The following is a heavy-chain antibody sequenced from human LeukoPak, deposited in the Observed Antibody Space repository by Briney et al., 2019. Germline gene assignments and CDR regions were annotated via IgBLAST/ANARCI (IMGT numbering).Heavy chain of an antibody. Sequence: GGSLRLSCAASGFTFSNCWMSWVRQAPGKGLEWVANIKQDGSEKYYVNSVKGRFTISRDNAKNSLYLQMNSLRAEDTAVYYCAKDQVISGSEASDIWGQGTMVTVSS. V-gene: IGHV3-7*03. D-gene: IGHD2-21*01. J-gene: IGHJ3*02. CDR2: IKQDGSEK. CDR3: AKDQVISGSEASDI. CDR1: GFTFSNCW.